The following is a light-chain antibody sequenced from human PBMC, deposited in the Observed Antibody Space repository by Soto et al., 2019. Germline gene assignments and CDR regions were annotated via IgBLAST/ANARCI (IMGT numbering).Light chain of an antibody. CDR3: TSYTGSSTHV. V-gene: IGLV2-14*01. CDR2: DVS. CDR1: SSDVGGYNY. Sequence: SALTQPASVSGSPGQSITISCTGTSSDVGGYNYVSWYQQHPGKAPKLMIYDVSNRPSGVSNRFSGSKSGNTASLTISGLQAEDEADYYCTSYTGSSTHVFGTGTKVTV. J-gene: IGLJ1*01.